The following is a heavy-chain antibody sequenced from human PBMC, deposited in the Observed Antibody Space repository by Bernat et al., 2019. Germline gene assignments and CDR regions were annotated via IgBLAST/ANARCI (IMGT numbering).Heavy chain of an antibody. CDR3: ARDRAVRYSRDYYFDY. V-gene: IGHV4-61*02. J-gene: IGHJ4*02. Sequence: QVQLQESGPGLVKPSQTLSLTCTVSCGSISSGSYYWSWIRQPAGKGLEWIGRIYTSGSTNYNPSLKSRVTISVETSKNQLSLKLSSVTAADTAGYYCARDRAVRYSRDYYFDYWGQGTLVTVSS. CDR1: CGSISSGSYY. CDR2: IYTSGST. D-gene: IGHD2-15*01.